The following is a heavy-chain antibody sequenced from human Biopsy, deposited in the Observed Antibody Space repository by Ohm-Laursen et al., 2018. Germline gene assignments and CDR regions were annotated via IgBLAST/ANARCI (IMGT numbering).Heavy chain of an antibody. D-gene: IGHD3-22*01. CDR2: FDPEDDRR. J-gene: IGHJ4*02. Sequence: GASVKVSCKVSGSRLTEVSMHWARQAPGKGLEWMGGFDPEDDRRLDAQKFQGRLTMSADTSTDTAYMELVSLRSEDTAIYYCASLNYYDSSAPIDTIYLFEYWGQGTLVSVSS. CDR3: ASLNYYDSSAPIDTIYLFEY. V-gene: IGHV1-24*01. CDR1: GSRLTEVS.